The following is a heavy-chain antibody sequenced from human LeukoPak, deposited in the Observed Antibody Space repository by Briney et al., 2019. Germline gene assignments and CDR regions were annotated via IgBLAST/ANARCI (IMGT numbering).Heavy chain of an antibody. V-gene: IGHV3-64*01. CDR1: GFTFSSYA. J-gene: IGHJ4*02. Sequence: TGGSLRLSCAASGFTFSSYAMHLVRQAPGKGLEYVSAISSNGGSTYYANSVKGRFTISRDNSKNTLYLQMGNLRAEDMAVYYCARGVTDSSSSVPFTPPDYWGQGTLVTVSS. CDR2: ISSNGGST. CDR3: ARGVTDSSSSVPFTPPDY. D-gene: IGHD6-6*01.